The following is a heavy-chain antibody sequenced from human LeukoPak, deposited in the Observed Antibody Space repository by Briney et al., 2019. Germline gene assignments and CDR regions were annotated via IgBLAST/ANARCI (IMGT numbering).Heavy chain of an antibody. CDR2: ISHNGGGT. J-gene: IGHJ4*02. CDR3: ARVLYSSSWYEDYYFDF. Sequence: GGSLRLSCAASGFTFTDYAMSWVRQAPEKGLEWVSTISHNGGGTYYADSVKGRFTISRDNSKNTLYLQMSSLRAEDTAVYYCARVLYSSSWYEDYYFDFWGQGTLVTVSS. CDR1: GFTFTDYA. V-gene: IGHV3-23*01. D-gene: IGHD6-13*01.